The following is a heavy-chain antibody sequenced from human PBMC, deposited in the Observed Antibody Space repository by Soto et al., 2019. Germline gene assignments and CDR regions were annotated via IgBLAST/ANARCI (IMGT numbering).Heavy chain of an antibody. CDR2: ISSDGNKK. V-gene: IGHV3-30*03. CDR1: GFTFSSDG. J-gene: IGHJ1*01. D-gene: IGHD1-1*01. CDR3: TREFRTSQQLPHILAE. Sequence: CSLRLSCAGSGFTFSSDGMHWVRQAPGKGLEWVAVISSDGNKKYYADSVKGRFTISRDNSKNTLYLQMNSLRVEDTAFYYCTREFRTSQQLPHILAE.